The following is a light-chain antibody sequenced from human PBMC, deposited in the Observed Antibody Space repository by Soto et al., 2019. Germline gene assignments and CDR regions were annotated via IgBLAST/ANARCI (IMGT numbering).Light chain of an antibody. J-gene: IGLJ2*01. V-gene: IGLV2-14*03. Sequence: QSALTQPASVSGSPGQSITISCTGTSSDICAYNFVSGYQQHPGKAPKLMLYDVNIRPSGASNRFSGSKPGNTASLTISGLQAEDEADYYCTSWTTSTTLIFGGGTKLTVL. CDR2: DVN. CDR1: SSDICAYNF. CDR3: TSWTTSTTLI.